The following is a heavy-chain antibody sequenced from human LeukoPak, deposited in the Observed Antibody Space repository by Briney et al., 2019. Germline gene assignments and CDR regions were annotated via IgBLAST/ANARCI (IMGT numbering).Heavy chain of an antibody. V-gene: IGHV3-21*01. J-gene: IGHJ4*02. CDR2: ISSSSSYI. CDR3: ARDTKVGATNDY. D-gene: IGHD1-26*01. Sequence: PGVSLRLSCAASGFTFSSHSMNWVRQAPGKGLEWVSSISSSSSYIYYADSVKGRLTISRDNAKNSLYLQMNSLRAEDTAVYYCARDTKVGATNDYWGQGTLVTVSS. CDR1: GFTFSSHS.